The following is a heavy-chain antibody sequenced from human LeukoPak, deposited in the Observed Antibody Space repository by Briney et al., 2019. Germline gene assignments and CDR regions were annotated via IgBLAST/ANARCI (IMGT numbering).Heavy chain of an antibody. J-gene: IGHJ4*02. Sequence: ASVKVSCKASGYTFTSYDINWVRQATGQVLEWMGWMNPNSGNTGYAQKFQGRVTMTRNTSISTAYMELSSLRSEDTAVYYCARGRYSNRGLDYWGQGTLVTVSS. V-gene: IGHV1-8*01. CDR2: MNPNSGNT. CDR1: GYTFTSYD. D-gene: IGHD5-12*01. CDR3: ARGRYSNRGLDY.